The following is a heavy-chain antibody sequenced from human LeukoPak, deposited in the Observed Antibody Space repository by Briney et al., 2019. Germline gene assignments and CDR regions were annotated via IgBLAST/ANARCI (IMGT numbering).Heavy chain of an antibody. CDR2: IYYSGST. J-gene: IGHJ6*03. Sequence: PSETLSLTCTVSGGSISSYYCSWIRQPPGKGLEWIGSIYYSGSTNFNPSLKSRASISLDTSKNQFSLKLSSVTAADTAVYYCATHDRRDRYDFWSGYPVNYYYMDVWGKGTTVTVSS. D-gene: IGHD3-3*01. CDR1: GGSISSYY. CDR3: ATHDRRDRYDFWSGYPVNYYYMDV. V-gene: IGHV4-59*01.